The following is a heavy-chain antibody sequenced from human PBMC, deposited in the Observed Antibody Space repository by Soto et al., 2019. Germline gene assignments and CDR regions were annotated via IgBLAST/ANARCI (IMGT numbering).Heavy chain of an antibody. CDR3: AKLLNGVTALDY. CDR1: GITLSRDW. CDR2: IKPDGSGE. D-gene: IGHD2-21*02. V-gene: IGHV3-7*01. J-gene: IGHJ4*02. Sequence: EVQLVESGGGLVQPGGSLRLSCTASGITLSRDWMTWVRQAPGKGLEWVASIKPDGSGEYYLDSVKGRFTISRDNTKNSLYLQANSLRAEDTAMYFCAKLLNGVTALDYLGQGTLVTVSS.